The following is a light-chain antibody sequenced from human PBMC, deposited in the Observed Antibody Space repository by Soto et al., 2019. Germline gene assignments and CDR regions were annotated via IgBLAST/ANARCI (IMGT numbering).Light chain of an antibody. V-gene: IGKV1-33*01. Sequence: DIQMTQPPSSLSASVGDRVTITCQASQDIANYLNWYQQKAGRAPKFLIYDASNLETGVPSRFSGSGSETDFTLTISSLQHEDIATYYCQQYDNLPLPVGGGTKVDIK. CDR3: QQYDNLPLP. CDR1: QDIANY. J-gene: IGKJ4*01. CDR2: DAS.